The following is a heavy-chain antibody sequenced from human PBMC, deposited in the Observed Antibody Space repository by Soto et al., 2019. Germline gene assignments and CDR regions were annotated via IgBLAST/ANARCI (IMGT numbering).Heavy chain of an antibody. Sequence: GSLRLSCAASGFTFSSYAMSWVRQAPGKGLEWVSTISGSGGSTYYADSVKGRFTISRDNSKNTLYLQMNSLRAEDTAVYYCAKPLIFGVARGFDYWGQGTLVTVSS. J-gene: IGHJ4*02. D-gene: IGHD3-3*01. CDR1: GFTFSSYA. CDR3: AKPLIFGVARGFDY. CDR2: ISGSGGST. V-gene: IGHV3-23*01.